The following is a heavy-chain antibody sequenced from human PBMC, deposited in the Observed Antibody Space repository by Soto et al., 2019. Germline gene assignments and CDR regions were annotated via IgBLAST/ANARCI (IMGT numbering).Heavy chain of an antibody. CDR1: GGTFSTFA. D-gene: IGHD1-20*01. Sequence: QVQLVQSGAEVKKPGSSVKVSCKASGGTFSTFAVSWVRQAPGQGLEWMGGIIPLFATARYAQKFEDRLSIIADDSTHTASLDLNNLRPEDTAVYFCATSVLDVLGYNCTNPAGFDLWGRGTMVSVSS. CDR2: IIPLFATA. CDR3: ATSVLDVLGYNCTNPAGFDL. V-gene: IGHV1-69*01. J-gene: IGHJ3*01.